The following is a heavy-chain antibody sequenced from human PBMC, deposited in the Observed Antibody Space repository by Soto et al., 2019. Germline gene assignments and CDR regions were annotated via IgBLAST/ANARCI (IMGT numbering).Heavy chain of an antibody. CDR2: IYWDDDK. J-gene: IGHJ5*02. D-gene: IGHD6-13*01. CDR3: ALIIAAAGTCWFDP. Sequence: QITLKESGPTLVKPTQTLTLTCTFSGFSLSTSGVGVGWIRQPPGKALEWLALIYWDDDKRYSPSLKSRLTITKGTSKNQVVLTMTNMDPVDTATYYCALIIAAAGTCWFDPWGQGTLVTVSS. V-gene: IGHV2-5*02. CDR1: GFSLSTSGVG.